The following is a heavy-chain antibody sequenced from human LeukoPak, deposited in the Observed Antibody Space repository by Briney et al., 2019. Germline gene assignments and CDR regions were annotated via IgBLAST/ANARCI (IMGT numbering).Heavy chain of an antibody. CDR3: ARINGGI. CDR2: ISFDGNS. J-gene: IGHJ4*02. D-gene: IGHD2-8*01. V-gene: IGHV4-39*07. Sequence: SETLSLTCTVSGGSISSSSYYWGWIRQPPGKGLEWIGSISFDGNSYYDPSLKSRVTVSRDTSKNQFSLKVNSVTAADTAVYYCARINGGIWGQGTLVAVSS. CDR1: GGSISSSSYY.